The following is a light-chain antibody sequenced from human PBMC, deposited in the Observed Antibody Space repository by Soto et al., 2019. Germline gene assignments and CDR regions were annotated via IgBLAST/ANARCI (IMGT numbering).Light chain of an antibody. J-gene: IGLJ2*01. Sequence: QAVVTQEPSLTVSPGGTVTLTCASSTGAVSGGFYPSWFQQKPGQAPRTLIYSISNKYSWTPARFSGSLLGGKAALTLSDVQPEDEADYYCLLYSDDSQVIFGGGTKLTVL. V-gene: IGLV7-43*01. CDR2: SIS. CDR3: LLYSDDSQVI. CDR1: TGAVSGGFY.